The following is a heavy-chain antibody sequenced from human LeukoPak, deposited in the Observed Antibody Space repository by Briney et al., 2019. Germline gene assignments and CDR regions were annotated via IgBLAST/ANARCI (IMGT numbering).Heavy chain of an antibody. V-gene: IGHV3-49*04. J-gene: IGHJ4*02. CDR2: IRSKAYGGTT. D-gene: IGHD3-10*01. CDR3: TRGSGSYYRRGYFDY. CDR1: GFTFSSYA. Sequence: PGGSLRLSCAASGFTFSSYAMSWVRQAPGKGLEWVGFIRSKAYGGTTEYAASVKGRFTISRDDSKSIAYLQMNSLKTEDTAVYYCTRGSGSYYRRGYFDYWGQGTLVTVS.